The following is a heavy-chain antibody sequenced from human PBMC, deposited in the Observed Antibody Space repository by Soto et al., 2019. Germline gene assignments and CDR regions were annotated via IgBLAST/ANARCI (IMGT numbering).Heavy chain of an antibody. J-gene: IGHJ6*02. CDR3: AKDGGGTVTDEVDGMDV. CDR2: ISGGGGNT. Sequence: EVQLLESGGGLVQPGGSLRLSCAASGFMFSNYAMTWVRQAPGKGLEWVSTISGGGGNTYYADSVKGRFTISRDNSKNILYLQVSGLRGEDTAVYYCAKDGGGTVTDEVDGMDVWGQGTTVTVSS. V-gene: IGHV3-23*01. CDR1: GFMFSNYA. D-gene: IGHD4-17*01.